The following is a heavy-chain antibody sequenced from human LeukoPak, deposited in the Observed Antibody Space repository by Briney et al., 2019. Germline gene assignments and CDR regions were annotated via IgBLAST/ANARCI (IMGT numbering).Heavy chain of an antibody. CDR3: ATDGAGFDT. CDR1: GFTFSSYA. Sequence: PGGSLRLSCAASGFTFSSYAMSWVRQAPGKGLEWVSAIIGSGGSTYYADSVKGRFTISRDNAKKSLYLEMNNLRAEDTAVYYCATDGAGFDTWGQGVLVTVSS. V-gene: IGHV3-23*01. J-gene: IGHJ5*02. CDR2: IIGSGGST.